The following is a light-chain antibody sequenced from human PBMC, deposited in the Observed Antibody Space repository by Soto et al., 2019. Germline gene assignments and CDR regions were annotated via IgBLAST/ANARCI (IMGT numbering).Light chain of an antibody. V-gene: IGKV1-6*01. CDR2: SAF. Sequence: AIQMTQSPSSLSASVGDRVTITCRASQGIRNDLGWYQQKPGKAPKLLIYSAFTLPSGVPSRFSGSGSGTEFTLTISSLQPEDFATYYCLQDDAYPLTFGGGTKVEIK. J-gene: IGKJ4*01. CDR1: QGIRND. CDR3: LQDDAYPLT.